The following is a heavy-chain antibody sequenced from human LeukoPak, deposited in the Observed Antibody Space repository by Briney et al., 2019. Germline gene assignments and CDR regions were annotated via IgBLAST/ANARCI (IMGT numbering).Heavy chain of an antibody. CDR1: GYTLTELS. V-gene: IGHV1-24*01. CDR3: ATSYSNYVYYFDY. D-gene: IGHD4-11*01. CDR2: FDPEDGET. Sequence: ASVKVSCKVSGYTLTELSMHWVRQAPGKGPEWMGGFDPEDGETIYAQKFQGRVTTTEDTSTDTAYMELSSLRSEDTAVYYCATSYSNYVYYFDYWGQGTLVTVSS. J-gene: IGHJ4*02.